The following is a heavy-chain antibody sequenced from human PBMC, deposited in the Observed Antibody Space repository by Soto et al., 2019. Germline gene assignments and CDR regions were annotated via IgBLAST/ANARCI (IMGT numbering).Heavy chain of an antibody. V-gene: IGHV3-23*01. D-gene: IGHD6-13*01. J-gene: IGHJ4*02. CDR3: ANSPGIAAAGFLL. CDR1: GFTFSSYA. Sequence: HPGGSLRLSCAASGFTFSSYAMSWVRQAPGKGLEWVSSISGSGGSIYYADSVKGRFTISRDNSKNTLYLQMNSLRAEDTAVYYCANSPGIAAAGFLLWGQGTLVTVSS. CDR2: ISGSGGSI.